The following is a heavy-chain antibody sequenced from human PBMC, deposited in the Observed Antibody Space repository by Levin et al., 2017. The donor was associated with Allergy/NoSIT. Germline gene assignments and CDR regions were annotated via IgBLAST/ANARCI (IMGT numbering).Heavy chain of an antibody. Sequence: QTGGSLRLSCAASGFTFSNYAMVWVRQAPGKGLESISSISGSDGRTYYADSVKGRFTISRDNSKNTLYLQMNSLGAADTAVYFCAKILVPSLDYYWYGMDRWGQGTTVTVSS. CDR3: AKILVPSLDYYWYGMDR. V-gene: IGHV3-23*01. CDR1: GFTFSNYA. CDR2: ISGSDGRT. J-gene: IGHJ6*02. D-gene: IGHD4/OR15-4a*01.